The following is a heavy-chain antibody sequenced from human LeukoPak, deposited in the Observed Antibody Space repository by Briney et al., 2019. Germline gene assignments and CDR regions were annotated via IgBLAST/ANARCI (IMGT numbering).Heavy chain of an antibody. CDR1: GFTFSSYW. CDR3: AGSSGRNWFDP. V-gene: IGHV3-74*01. CDR2: INSDGSRT. Sequence: PGGSLRLSCAASGFTFSSYWMHWVRQAPGKGLVWVSGINSDGSRTTYADSVRGRCTISRDNAKNTLYLQMNSLRAEDTGIYYCAGSSGRNWFDPWGQGTLVTVSS. D-gene: IGHD3-22*01. J-gene: IGHJ5*02.